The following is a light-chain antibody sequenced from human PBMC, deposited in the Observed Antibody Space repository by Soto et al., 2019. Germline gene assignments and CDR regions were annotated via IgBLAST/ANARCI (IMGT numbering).Light chain of an antibody. V-gene: IGLV2-11*01. Sequence: QSAQTQPPSVSGSPGQSVTISCSGTSSDVGAYNYVSWYQQCPGRAPKIIIYDVTKRPSGVPDRFSGSKSANTASLTISGLQVDDEADYYCCSYAGGPYVFGIGTKLTVL. CDR2: DVT. CDR1: SSDVGAYNY. CDR3: CSYAGGPYV. J-gene: IGLJ1*01.